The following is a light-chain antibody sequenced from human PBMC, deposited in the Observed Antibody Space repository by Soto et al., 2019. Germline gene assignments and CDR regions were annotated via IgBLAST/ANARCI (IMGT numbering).Light chain of an antibody. CDR3: SSYTTSNTRQIV. CDR1: SSDVVGYNY. V-gene: IGLV2-14*03. J-gene: IGLJ1*01. Sequence: QSVLTQPASGSGSPGQSITISCTGTSSDVVGYNYVSWYQHHPGKAPKLIIYDVSNRPSGVSNPFSGSKSGNTASLTISGLQPEDEADYYCSSYTTSNTRQIVFGTGTKVTV. CDR2: DVS.